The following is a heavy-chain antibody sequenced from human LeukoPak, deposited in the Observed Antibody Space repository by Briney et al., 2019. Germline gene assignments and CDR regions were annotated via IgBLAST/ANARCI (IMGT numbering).Heavy chain of an antibody. Sequence: PSETLSLTCTVSGGSINSYYWSWIRQPPGKGLEWIGYIYSSGRTSYNPSLKSRVAISVDTSNNEVSLKLSSVTAADTAVYYCARHGYCSGGSCYWDYWGQGTLVTVSS. V-gene: IGHV4-59*08. J-gene: IGHJ4*02. CDR3: ARHGYCSGGSCYWDY. D-gene: IGHD2-15*01. CDR2: IYSSGRT. CDR1: GGSINSYY.